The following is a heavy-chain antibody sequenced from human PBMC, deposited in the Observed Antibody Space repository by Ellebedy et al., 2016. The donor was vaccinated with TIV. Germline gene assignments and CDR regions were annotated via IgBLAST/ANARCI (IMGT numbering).Heavy chain of an antibody. V-gene: IGHV4-34*01. J-gene: IGHJ4*02. Sequence: GSLRLSCTVYGGSFSGYYWSWIRQPPGKGLEWIGGINHSGSTNYNPSLKSRVTISVDTSKNQFSLSLNSVTAADTAVYYCARGISNSGYDYSLYWGQGTLVTVSS. CDR1: GGSFSGYY. CDR2: INHSGST. CDR3: ARGISNSGYDYSLY. D-gene: IGHD5-12*01.